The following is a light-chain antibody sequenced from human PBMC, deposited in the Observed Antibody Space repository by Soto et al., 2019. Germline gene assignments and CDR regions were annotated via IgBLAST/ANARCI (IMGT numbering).Light chain of an antibody. CDR1: QSVSSSY. Sequence: EIVLTQSPGTLSLSPGERATLSCRASQSVSSSYLAWYQQKPGQAPRLLIYGASGRATGIPDRFSGSGSGTDVTLTISRLEPEDFAVYYCQQYGSSPIYTFGQGTKLEIK. CDR3: QQYGSSPIYT. V-gene: IGKV3-20*01. J-gene: IGKJ2*01. CDR2: GAS.